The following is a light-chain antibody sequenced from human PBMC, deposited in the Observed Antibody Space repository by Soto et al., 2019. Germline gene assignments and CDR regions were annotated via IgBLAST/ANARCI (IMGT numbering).Light chain of an antibody. CDR2: DVS. Sequence: QLVLTQPGSVCGSPGQSITISCTGTSSHVGRYNYVSWYQLLPRKAPKLVIYDVSNRPSGVSHRFSGSKSGNTASLTISGLRPEDEADSYCNSYTNIRTSVSRTGTKATVL. J-gene: IGLJ1*01. CDR1: SSHVGRYNY. CDR3: NSYTNIRTSV. V-gene: IGLV2-14*03.